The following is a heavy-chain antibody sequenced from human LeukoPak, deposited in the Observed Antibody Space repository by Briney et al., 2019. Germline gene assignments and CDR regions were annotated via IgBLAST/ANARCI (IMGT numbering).Heavy chain of an antibody. CDR3: VRGSLASGVVVYYYYYLDV. J-gene: IGHJ6*03. CDR2: IKQSGSEK. D-gene: IGHD3-3*01. CDR1: GFDFSDHR. V-gene: IGHV3-7*01. Sequence: GGSLRLSCVASGFDFSDHRMTWVRQVPGKRLEWVATIKQSGSEKYYLDSVKGRFTISRDNAKNSLFLQMNRLRVEDTAVYYCVRGSLASGVVVYYYYYLDVWGKGTTVTVSS.